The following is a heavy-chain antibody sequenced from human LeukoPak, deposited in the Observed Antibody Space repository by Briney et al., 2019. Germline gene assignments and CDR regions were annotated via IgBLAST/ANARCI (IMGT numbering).Heavy chain of an antibody. D-gene: IGHD3-10*01. CDR1: GGSFSGYY. CDR2: INHSGST. V-gene: IGHV4-34*01. J-gene: IGHJ3*02. CDR3: ARVATQTRGDAFDI. Sequence: SETLSLTCAVYGGSFSGYYWSWIRQPPGKGLEWIGEINHSGSTNYNPSLKSRVTISVDTSKNQFSLKLSSVTAADTAVYYCARVATQTRGDAFDIWGQGTMVTVSS.